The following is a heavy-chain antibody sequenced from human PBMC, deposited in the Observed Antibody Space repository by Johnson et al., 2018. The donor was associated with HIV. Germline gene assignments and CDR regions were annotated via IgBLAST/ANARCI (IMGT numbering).Heavy chain of an antibody. CDR3: ARSGDSIGSFWAGGAFDI. J-gene: IGHJ3*02. D-gene: IGHD3/OR15-3a*01. CDR2: INSDGSST. Sequence: VQLVESGGGLVQPGGSLRLSCAASGFTFSSYWMHWVRQAPGKGLVWVSRINSDGSSTSYADSVKGRITISRDNAKNTLYLQMNSLRAEATAVYYCARSGDSIGSFWAGGAFDIWGQGTMVTVSS. CDR1: GFTFSSYW. V-gene: IGHV3-74*01.